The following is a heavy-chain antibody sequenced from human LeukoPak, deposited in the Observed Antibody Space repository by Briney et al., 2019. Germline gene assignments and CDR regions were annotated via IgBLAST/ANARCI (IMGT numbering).Heavy chain of an antibody. V-gene: IGHV3-21*01. CDR3: ARFIAAPYYFDY. CDR1: GFTFSSYS. Sequence: GGSLRLSCTGSGFTFSSYSMNWVRQAPGKGLEWVSSISSSRSYIYYADSVKGRFTISRDNAKNSLYLQMNSLRAEDTAVYYCARFIAAPYYFDYWGRGTLVTVSS. D-gene: IGHD6-13*01. J-gene: IGHJ4*02. CDR2: ISSSRSYI.